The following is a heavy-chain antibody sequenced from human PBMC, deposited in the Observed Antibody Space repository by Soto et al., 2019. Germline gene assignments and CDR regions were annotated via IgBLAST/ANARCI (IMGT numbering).Heavy chain of an antibody. J-gene: IGHJ4*02. V-gene: IGHV1-46*04. D-gene: IGHD4-17*01. CDR1: AYPFTSFY. Sequence: QVQLVQSGAEVKKPGASVKISCKASAYPFTSFYIHWVRQAPGQGLAWMGMINPSGGSTTYAQKLQGSVTLTRDTSTNTVYMELTGLQYDDTAMYFCAREGTDYGDYDYWGQGTLVTVSS. CDR3: AREGTDYGDYDY. CDR2: INPSGGST.